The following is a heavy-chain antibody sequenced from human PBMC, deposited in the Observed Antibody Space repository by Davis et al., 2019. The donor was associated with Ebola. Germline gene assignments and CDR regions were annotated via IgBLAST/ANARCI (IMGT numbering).Heavy chain of an antibody. J-gene: IGHJ6*02. Sequence: GESLKISCSASGFTFSSYAMHWVRQAPGKGLEYVSAISSNGGSTYYADSVKGRFTISRDNSKNSLYLQMNSLRTEDTALYYCAKDMGYYDSSGYSEGGNYYYGMDVWGQGTTVTVSS. CDR2: ISSNGGST. CDR3: AKDMGYYDSSGYSEGGNYYYGMDV. D-gene: IGHD3-22*01. V-gene: IGHV3-64*04. CDR1: GFTFSSYA.